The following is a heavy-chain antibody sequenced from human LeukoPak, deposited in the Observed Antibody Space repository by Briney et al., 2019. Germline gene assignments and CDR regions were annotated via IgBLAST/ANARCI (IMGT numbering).Heavy chain of an antibody. V-gene: IGHV3-30*02. CDR2: IRNDGTKE. D-gene: IGHD3-10*01. CDR1: GFTFSGYG. J-gene: IGHJ4*02. CDR3: VKALGGSGSY. Sequence: GGSLTLSCAASGFTFSGYGMSWVRQAPGKGLEWVAFIRNDGTKEYHADSVKGRFSISRDNPKNTLYLQMNSLSVEDTAIYYCVKALGGSGSYWGQGTSVIVSS.